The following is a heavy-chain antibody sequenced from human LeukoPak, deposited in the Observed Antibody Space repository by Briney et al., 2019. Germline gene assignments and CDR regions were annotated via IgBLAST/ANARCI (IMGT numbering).Heavy chain of an antibody. D-gene: IGHD4-23*01. CDR2: IYYSGST. Sequence: PSETLSLTCTVSGGSISSSSYYWGWIRQPPGKGLEWIGSIYYSGSTYYNPSLKSRVTISVDTSKSQFSLKLSSVTAADTAVYYCARDEISYGGKPDAFDIWGQGTMVTVSS. J-gene: IGHJ3*02. CDR3: ARDEISYGGKPDAFDI. V-gene: IGHV4-39*07. CDR1: GGSISSSSYY.